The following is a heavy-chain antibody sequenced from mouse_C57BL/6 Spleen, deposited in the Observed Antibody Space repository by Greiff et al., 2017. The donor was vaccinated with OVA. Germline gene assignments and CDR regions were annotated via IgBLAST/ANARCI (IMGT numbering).Heavy chain of an antibody. CDR2: ISDGGSYT. Sequence: DVHLVESGGGLVKPGGSLKLSCAASGFTFSSYAMSWVRQTPEKRLEWVATISDGGSYTYYPDNVKGRFTISRDNAKNNLYLQMSHLKSEDTAMYYCARDRPTKGFAYWGQGTLVTVSA. D-gene: IGHD2-10*01. CDR3: ARDRPTKGFAY. V-gene: IGHV5-4*01. CDR1: GFTFSSYA. J-gene: IGHJ3*01.